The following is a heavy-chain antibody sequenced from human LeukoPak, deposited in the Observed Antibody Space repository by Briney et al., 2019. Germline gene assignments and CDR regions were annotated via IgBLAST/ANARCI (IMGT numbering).Heavy chain of an antibody. Sequence: SVKVSCKASGGTFSSYAISWVRQAPGQGLEWMGGIIPIFGTANYAQKFQGRVRIIADESTSTAYMELSSLRSEDTAVYYCARGVVGATTGAYSFDYWGRGTLVTVSS. CDR1: GGTFSSYA. CDR2: IIPIFGTA. D-gene: IGHD1-26*01. J-gene: IGHJ4*02. V-gene: IGHV1-69*13. CDR3: ARGVVGATTGAYSFDY.